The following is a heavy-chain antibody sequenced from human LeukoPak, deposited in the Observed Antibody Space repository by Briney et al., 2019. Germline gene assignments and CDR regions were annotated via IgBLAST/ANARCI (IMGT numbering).Heavy chain of an antibody. CDR2: VYYSGNT. J-gene: IGHJ3*02. Sequence: SETLSLTCAVSGDSISSYYWSWIRQPPGKGLEWIGYVYYSGNTKYNPSLKSRVTISLDTSTNQFSLKLTSVTAADTAVYYCAKDMSWIPGYGSGFDAFDTWGLGTMVIVSS. V-gene: IGHV4-59*01. CDR3: AKDMSWIPGYGSGFDAFDT. D-gene: IGHD6-19*01. CDR1: GDSISSYY.